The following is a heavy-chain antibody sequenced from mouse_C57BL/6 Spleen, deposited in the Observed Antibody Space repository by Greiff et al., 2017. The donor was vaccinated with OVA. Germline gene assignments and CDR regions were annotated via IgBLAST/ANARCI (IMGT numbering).Heavy chain of an antibody. CDR2: ILPGSGST. CDR3: ARLRQLRQYFDY. CDR1: GYTFTGYW. D-gene: IGHD3-2*02. Sequence: QVQLQQSGAELMKPGASVKLSCKATGYTFTGYWIEWVKQRPGHGLEWIGEILPGSGSTNYNEKFKGKATFTAATSSNTAYMQLSSLTTEDSAIYYCARLRQLRQYFDYWGQGTTLTVSS. V-gene: IGHV1-9*01. J-gene: IGHJ2*01.